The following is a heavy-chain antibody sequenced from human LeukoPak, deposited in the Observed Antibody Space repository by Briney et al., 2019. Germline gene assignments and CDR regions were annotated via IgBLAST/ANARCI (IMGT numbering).Heavy chain of an antibody. CDR2: ISSSGSTI. D-gene: IGHD6-19*01. Sequence: GGSLRLSCAASGFTFSSYEMNWVRQAPGKGLEWVSYISSSGSTIYYADSVKGRFTISRDNAKNSLYLQMNSLRAEDTAVYYCARWYSSGWYRVDYMDVWGKGTTVTISS. CDR1: GFTFSSYE. J-gene: IGHJ6*03. CDR3: ARWYSSGWYRVDYMDV. V-gene: IGHV3-48*03.